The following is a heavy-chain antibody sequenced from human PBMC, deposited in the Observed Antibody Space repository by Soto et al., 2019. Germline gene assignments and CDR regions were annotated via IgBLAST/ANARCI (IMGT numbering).Heavy chain of an antibody. Sequence: PGGSLRLSCAASGFTFSSYWMHWVRQAPGKGLVWVSRINSDGSARTYADSVRGRFTISRDNAKNTLYLQMNNLRAEDTAVYYCASRAYGIDPADYWGQGTLVTVSS. CDR3: ASRAYGIDPADY. V-gene: IGHV3-74*01. CDR1: GFTFSSYW. D-gene: IGHD4-17*01. CDR2: INSDGSAR. J-gene: IGHJ4*02.